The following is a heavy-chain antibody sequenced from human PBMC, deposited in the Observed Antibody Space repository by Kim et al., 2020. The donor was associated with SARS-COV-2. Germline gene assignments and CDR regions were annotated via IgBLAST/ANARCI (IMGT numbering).Heavy chain of an antibody. V-gene: IGHV4-4*07. J-gene: IGHJ4*02. Sequence: TNNNPSLESRVTMSVDTSKNQFSLKLGSVTAADTAVYYCAGAGNDYYFDSWDLGTLVTVSS. D-gene: IGHD3-16*01. CDR2: T. CDR3: AGAGNDYYFDS.